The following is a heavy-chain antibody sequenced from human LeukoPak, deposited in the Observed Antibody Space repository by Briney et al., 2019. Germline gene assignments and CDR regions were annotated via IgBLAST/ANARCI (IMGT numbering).Heavy chain of an antibody. D-gene: IGHD1-26*01. V-gene: IGHV3-33*06. CDR2: IWYDGSNK. CDR3: AKDHYSGSYSPFDY. CDR1: GFTFSSYG. Sequence: GGSLRLYCAASGFTFSSYGMHWVRQAPGKGLEWVAVIWYDGSNKYYADSVKGRFTISRDNSKNTLYLQMNSLRAEDTAVYYCAKDHYSGSYSPFDYWGQGTLVTVSS. J-gene: IGHJ4*02.